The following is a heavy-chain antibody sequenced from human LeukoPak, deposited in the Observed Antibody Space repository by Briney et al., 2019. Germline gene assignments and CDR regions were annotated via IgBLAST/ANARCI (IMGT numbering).Heavy chain of an antibody. CDR1: GFNFNSYA. D-gene: IGHD7-27*01. J-gene: IGHJ3*02. CDR3: AKDRSSWGGIYAFDI. CDR2: ISGSGGST. V-gene: IGHV3-23*01. Sequence: PGGSLRLSCVVCGFNFNSYAMNWVRQDPGKGLEWVSSISGSGGSTYYADSVKGRFSISRDISKNTLYLQMNSLRAEDTALYYCAKDRSSWGGIYAFDIWGQGTMVTVSS.